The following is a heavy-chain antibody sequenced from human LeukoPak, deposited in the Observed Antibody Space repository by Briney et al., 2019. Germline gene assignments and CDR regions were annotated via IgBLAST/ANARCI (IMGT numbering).Heavy chain of an antibody. V-gene: IGHV3-30-3*01. J-gene: IGHJ4*02. CDR2: ISYDGSNK. CDR1: GFTFSSYA. CDR3: ARALDEGARFDY. Sequence: GRSLRLSCAASGFTFSSYAMHWVRQAPGKGLEWVAVISYDGSNKYYADSVKGRFTISRDNSKNTLYLQMNSLRAEDTAVYYCARALDEGARFDYWGQGTLVTVSS.